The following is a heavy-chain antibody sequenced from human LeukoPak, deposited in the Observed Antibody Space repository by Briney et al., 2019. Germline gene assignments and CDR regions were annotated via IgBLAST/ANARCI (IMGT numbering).Heavy chain of an antibody. CDR1: GYTFTSYG. CDR2: ISAYNGNT. J-gene: IGHJ4*02. Sequence: GASVNVSCKASGYTFTSYGISWVRQAPGQGLEWMGWISAYNGNTDYAQKLQGRVTMTTDTSTSTAYMELRSLRSDDTAVYYCARDADWQQPSPRIDYWGQGTLVTVSS. V-gene: IGHV1-18*01. D-gene: IGHD6-13*01. CDR3: ARDADWQQPSPRIDY.